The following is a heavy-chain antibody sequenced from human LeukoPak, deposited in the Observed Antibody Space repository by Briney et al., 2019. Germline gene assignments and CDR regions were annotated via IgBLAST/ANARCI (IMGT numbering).Heavy chain of an antibody. CDR3: ARDSAGGAIVVVPAAMRGVDWFDP. D-gene: IGHD2-2*01. CDR1: GFTFSSYS. J-gene: IGHJ5*02. V-gene: IGHV3-21*01. CDR2: ISSSSSYI. Sequence: GGSLRLSCAASGFTFSSYSMNWVRQAPGKGLEWVSSISSSSSYIYYADSVKGRFTISRDNAKKSLYLQLISLRAEDTAVYYRARDSAGGAIVVVPAAMRGVDWFDPWGQGTLVTVSS.